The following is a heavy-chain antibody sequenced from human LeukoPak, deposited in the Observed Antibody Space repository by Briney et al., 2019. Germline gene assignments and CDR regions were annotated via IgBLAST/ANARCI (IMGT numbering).Heavy chain of an antibody. CDR1: GYTFTSYG. D-gene: IGHD3-10*01. Sequence: RASVKVSCKASGYTFTSYGISWVRQAPGQGPEWMGWTYNGDTKYAQKFQGRVTMTTDTSTSTAYMELRSLRSDDTAVYYCAREVITMVRGVIITSSQEGSNWFDPWGQGTPVTVSS. J-gene: IGHJ5*02. CDR3: AREVITMVRGVIITSSQEGSNWFDP. V-gene: IGHV1-18*01. CDR2: TYNGDT.